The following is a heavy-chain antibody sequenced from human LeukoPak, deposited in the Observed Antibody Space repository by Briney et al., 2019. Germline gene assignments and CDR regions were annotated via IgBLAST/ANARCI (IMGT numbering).Heavy chain of an antibody. J-gene: IGHJ4*02. V-gene: IGHV3-11*01. CDR1: GFTFSDYY. CDR2: ISRSGSTI. Sequence: GGSLRLSCAASGFTFSDYYMNWIRQAPGKGLECVSYISRSGSTISYADSVKGRFTISRDNAKNSLYLQMNSLRAEDTAVYYCARAATVTAESAFGYWGQGTLVTVSS. CDR3: ARAATVTAESAFGY. D-gene: IGHD4-17*01.